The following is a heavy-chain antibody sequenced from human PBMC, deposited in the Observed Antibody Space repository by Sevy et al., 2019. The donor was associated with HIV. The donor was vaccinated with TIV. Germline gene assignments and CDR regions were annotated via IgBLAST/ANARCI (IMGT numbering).Heavy chain of an antibody. CDR3: ARDSEFYDYGDYGPAFMPDY. CDR2: MWFDGSNT. CDR1: GFTFSTYG. D-gene: IGHD4-17*01. J-gene: IGHJ4*02. V-gene: IGHV3-33*01. Sequence: GGSLRLSCAASGFTFSTYGMHWVRQAPGKGLEWVAVMWFDGSNTYYADSVKGRFTISRDIAKNTLHLQMNSLRAEDTAAYYCARDSEFYDYGDYGPAFMPDYWGQGALVTVSS.